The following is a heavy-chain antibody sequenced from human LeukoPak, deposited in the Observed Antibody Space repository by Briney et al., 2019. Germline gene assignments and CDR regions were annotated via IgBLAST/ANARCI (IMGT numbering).Heavy chain of an antibody. J-gene: IGHJ5*02. Sequence: GGSLRLSCAASGFTVSSNYMSWVRQAPGKELERVSIIYSGGSTYYADSVKGRLTISRDNSKNTLYLQMNSLRAEDTAVYYCARGFTAFEVTTSLAFDPWGQGTLVTVSS. CDR2: IYSGGST. CDR3: ARGFTAFEVTTSLAFDP. CDR1: GFTVSSNY. D-gene: IGHD4-17*01. V-gene: IGHV3-53*01.